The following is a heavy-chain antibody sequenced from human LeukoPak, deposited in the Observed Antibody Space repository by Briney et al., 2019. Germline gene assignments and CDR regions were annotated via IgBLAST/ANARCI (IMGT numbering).Heavy chain of an antibody. D-gene: IGHD2-15*01. CDR3: AVLGYCTGNSCYTFSYFDY. CDR2: IDPNSGGS. Sequence: ASVKVSCKGSGYTFTGYYMHWVLQAPGQGLEWMGRIDPNSGGSNYGQKFQGRVTLTGDTSTSTAYVELSRLTSDDTAMYYCAVLGYCTGNSCYTFSYFDYWGQGTPVTVSS. V-gene: IGHV1-2*06. CDR1: GYTFTGYY. J-gene: IGHJ4*02.